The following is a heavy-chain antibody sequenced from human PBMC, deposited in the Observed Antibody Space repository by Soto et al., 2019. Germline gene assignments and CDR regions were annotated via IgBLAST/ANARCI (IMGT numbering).Heavy chain of an antibody. CDR2: ISYDGSNK. CDR3: AKLSSGWSPFDY. J-gene: IGHJ4*02. Sequence: GGSLRLSCAASGFTFSSYGMHWVRQAPGKGLEWVAVISYDGSNKYYADSVKGRFTISRDNSKNTLYLQMNSLRAEDTAVYYCAKLSSGWSPFDYWGQGTLVTVSS. CDR1: GFTFSSYG. V-gene: IGHV3-30*18. D-gene: IGHD6-19*01.